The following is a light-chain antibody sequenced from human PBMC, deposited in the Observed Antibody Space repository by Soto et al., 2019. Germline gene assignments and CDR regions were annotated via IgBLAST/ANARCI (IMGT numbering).Light chain of an antibody. Sequence: EIVLTQSPATLSLSPGERATLSCRASQSISNSLAWYQEKPGQAPRLLIYDSSNRATGIPPRFSGSGSGTDFTLTISSLEXXXXXXXYCQQRNSWPPPTFGGGTRVEI. CDR3: QQRNSWPPPT. V-gene: IGKV3-11*01. CDR2: DSS. CDR1: QSISNS. J-gene: IGKJ4*01.